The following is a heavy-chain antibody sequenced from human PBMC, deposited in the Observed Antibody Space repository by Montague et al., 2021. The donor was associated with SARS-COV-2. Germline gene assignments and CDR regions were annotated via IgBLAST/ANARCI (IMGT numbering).Heavy chain of an antibody. V-gene: IGHV4-39*01. D-gene: IGHD5-12*01. CDR3: ARLYSGYDYYYGMDV. Sequence: SETLSLTCTVSGGSISSSSYYWGWIRRPPGKGLEWIGSIYYSGSTYYNPSLKSRVAISVDTSKNQFSLKLSSVTAADTAVYYCARLYSGYDYYYGMDVWGQGTTVTVSS. J-gene: IGHJ6*02. CDR1: GGSISSSSYY. CDR2: IYYSGST.